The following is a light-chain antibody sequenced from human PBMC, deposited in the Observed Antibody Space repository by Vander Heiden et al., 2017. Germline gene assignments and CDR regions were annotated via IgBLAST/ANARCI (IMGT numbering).Light chain of an antibody. Sequence: DPVSITCQASQDISNYLNWYQQKPGKAPKLLIYDASNLETGVPSRFSGSGSGTDFTFTISSLQPEDIATYYCQQYDNLLSITFGQGTRLEIK. CDR1: QDISNY. J-gene: IGKJ5*01. CDR2: DAS. V-gene: IGKV1-33*01. CDR3: QQYDNLLSIT.